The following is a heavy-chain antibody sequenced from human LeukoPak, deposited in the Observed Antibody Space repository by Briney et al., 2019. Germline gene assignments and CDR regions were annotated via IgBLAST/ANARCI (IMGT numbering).Heavy chain of an antibody. CDR1: GGSISSYY. CDR2: IYTSGST. J-gene: IGHJ6*02. CDR3: ARDYDDFWSGYYRNYYYYYGMDV. D-gene: IGHD3-3*01. Sequence: PSETLSLTCTVSGGSISSYYWSWIRQPAGKGLEWIGRIYTSGSTNYNPSLKGRVTMSVDTSKNQFSLKLSSVTAADTAVYYCARDYDDFWSGYYRNYYYYYGMDVWGQGTTVTVSS. V-gene: IGHV4-4*07.